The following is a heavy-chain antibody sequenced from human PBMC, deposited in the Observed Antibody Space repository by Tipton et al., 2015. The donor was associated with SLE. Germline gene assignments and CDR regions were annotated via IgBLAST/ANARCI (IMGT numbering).Heavy chain of an antibody. J-gene: IGHJ4*02. CDR2: INHSGST. CDR3: ARGGGPRLHYYDSSGYSFDY. D-gene: IGHD3-22*01. CDR1: GGSFSGYY. V-gene: IGHV4-34*01. Sequence: TLSLTCAVYGGSFSGYYWSWIRQPPGKGLEWIGEINHSGSTNYNPSLKSRVTISVDTSKNQFSLKLSSVTAADTAVYYCARGGGPRLHYYDSSGYSFDYWGQGTLVTVSS.